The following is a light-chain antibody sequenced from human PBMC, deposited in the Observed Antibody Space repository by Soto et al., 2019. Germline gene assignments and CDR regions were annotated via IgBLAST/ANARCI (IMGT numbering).Light chain of an antibody. J-gene: IGKJ2*01. CDR1: RSVLYNSNNKNY. Sequence: IVMTQSPDSLAVSLGERATINCKSSRSVLYNSNNKNYLAWYQQKPGQPPKLLISWASTRESGVPDRFSGSGSGTDFTLTVSSLQADDVAVYYCQQYYNSWYTFGQRTELEIK. V-gene: IGKV4-1*01. CDR2: WAS. CDR3: QQYYNSWYT.